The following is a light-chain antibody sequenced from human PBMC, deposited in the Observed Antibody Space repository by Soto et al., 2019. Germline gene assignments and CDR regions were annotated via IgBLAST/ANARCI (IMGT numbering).Light chain of an antibody. CDR2: AAS. CDR3: QQSYITPLT. J-gene: IGKJ4*01. Sequence: DIQMTQSPSSLSASVGDRVTITCRASQHISTYLHWYQQKPGKAPNLVIYAASNLQSGVPSRFSGTGSGTDFALNISSLQPEDFATYYCQQSYITPLTFGGGTQVEIK. V-gene: IGKV1-39*01. CDR1: QHISTY.